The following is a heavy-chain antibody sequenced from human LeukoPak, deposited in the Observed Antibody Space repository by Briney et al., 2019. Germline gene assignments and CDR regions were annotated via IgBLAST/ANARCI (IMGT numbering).Heavy chain of an antibody. CDR1: GFAFNTYA. V-gene: IGHV3-33*01. D-gene: IGHD3-10*01. J-gene: IGHJ4*02. Sequence: GGSLRLSCAASGFAFNTYAMDWVRQAPGKGLERVALIWDDGSHKFYSNSVRGQFTISRDNSKNTLSLQMNTLRPEDTAVYYCAREIFGSGSYPYFWGQGTLVTVSS. CDR3: AREIFGSGSYPYF. CDR2: IWDDGSHK.